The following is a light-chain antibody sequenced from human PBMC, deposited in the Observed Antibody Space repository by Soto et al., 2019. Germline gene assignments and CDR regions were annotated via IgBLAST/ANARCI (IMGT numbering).Light chain of an antibody. CDR2: GAF. Sequence: EIVMTQSPATLSVSPGETATLSCRASQSVSYSLAWYQQKPGQGPRLLIYGAFTRATGIPARFSGSGSGTEFTLTISSLQSEDFAVYYCQQYENWPPLTFGGGTKVEIK. CDR3: QQYENWPPLT. J-gene: IGKJ4*01. V-gene: IGKV3-15*01. CDR1: QSVSYS.